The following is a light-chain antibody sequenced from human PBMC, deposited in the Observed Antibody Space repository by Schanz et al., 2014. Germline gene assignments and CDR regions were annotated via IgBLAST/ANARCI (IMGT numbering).Light chain of an antibody. CDR2: DVF. Sequence: QSALTQPASMSGSPGQSITISCNGSSSDIGGYDYVSWYRQYPGKAPKLMIYDVFNRPSGVSHRFTGSKSDNTATLTISGLQAEDEAVYYCSSYTRGTTLVVFGGGTKLTVL. CDR3: SSYTRGTTLVV. V-gene: IGLV2-14*01. J-gene: IGLJ2*01. CDR1: SSDIGGYDY.